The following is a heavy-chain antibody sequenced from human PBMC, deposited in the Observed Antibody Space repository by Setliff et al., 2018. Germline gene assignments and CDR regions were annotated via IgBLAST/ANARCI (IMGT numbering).Heavy chain of an antibody. CDR1: GYIFTNYW. Sequence: GESLKISCKASGYIFTNYWIGWVRQMPGKGLEWMGVIYPGDSDTRYSPSFQGQVTISADKSINTAYLQWSSLKASDTAIYYCTRHENRNKCTSSSCYRENDAFDVWGQGAMVTVSS. CDR3: TRHENRNKCTSSSCYRENDAFDV. V-gene: IGHV5-51*01. CDR2: IYPGDSDT. D-gene: IGHD2-2*01. J-gene: IGHJ3*01.